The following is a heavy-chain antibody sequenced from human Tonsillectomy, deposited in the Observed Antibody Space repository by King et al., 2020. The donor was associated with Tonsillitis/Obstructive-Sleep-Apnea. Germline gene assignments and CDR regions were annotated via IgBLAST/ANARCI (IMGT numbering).Heavy chain of an antibody. CDR3: ARDGSGGPFYTAGNYPYFDL. D-gene: IGHD3-10*01. J-gene: IGHJ4*02. CDR2: INPNSGFT. Sequence: QLVQSGGGLVKPGESLRLSCAASGFTFSDYYMNWVRQAPGKGLEWLSYINPNSGFTNYADSVKGRFTISRDNTENSFYLQMNSLTVEDTAIFYFARDGSGGPFYTAGNYPYFDLWGQGSLVTVSS. V-gene: IGHV3-11*05. CDR1: GFTFSDYY.